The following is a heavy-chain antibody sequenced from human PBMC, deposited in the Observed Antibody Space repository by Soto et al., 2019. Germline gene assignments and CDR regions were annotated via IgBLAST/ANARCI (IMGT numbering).Heavy chain of an antibody. J-gene: IGHJ4*02. V-gene: IGHV3-53*02. CDR2: IYSGGST. D-gene: IGHD4-4*01. CDR3: ARDKGQFYFDY. Sequence: EVQLVETGGGLIQPGGSLRLSCAASGFTVSSNYMSWVRQAPGKGLEWVSVIYSGGSTYYADSVKGRFTSSRDNSKNTLYLQMNSLRAEGTAVYYCARDKGQFYFDYWGQGTLVTVSS. CDR1: GFTVSSNY.